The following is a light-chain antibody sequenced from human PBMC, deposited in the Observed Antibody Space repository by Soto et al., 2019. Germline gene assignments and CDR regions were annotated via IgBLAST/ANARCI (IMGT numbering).Light chain of an antibody. Sequence: MTQSPATLSASVGDRVTITCRASQSISSYLNWYQQKPGKAPKLLIYAASSLQSGVPSRFSGSGSGTEFTLTISSLQPDDFATYYCQHYNSYSEAFGQGTKVDI. V-gene: IGKV1-5*01. J-gene: IGKJ1*01. CDR3: QHYNSYSEA. CDR2: AAS. CDR1: QSISSY.